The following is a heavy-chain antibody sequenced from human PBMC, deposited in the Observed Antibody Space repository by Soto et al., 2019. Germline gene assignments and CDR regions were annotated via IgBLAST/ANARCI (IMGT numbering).Heavy chain of an antibody. J-gene: IGHJ4*02. D-gene: IGHD4-4*01. CDR3: AKDSPNDYSKTGY. V-gene: IGHV3-23*01. CDR2: ISGSGGST. Sequence: GGSLRLSCAASGFTLSSYAMSWVRQAPGKGLEWVSAISGSGGSTYYADSVKGRFTISRDNSKNTLYLQMNSLRAEDTAVYYRAKDSPNDYSKTGYWGQGTLVTVSS. CDR1: GFTLSSYA.